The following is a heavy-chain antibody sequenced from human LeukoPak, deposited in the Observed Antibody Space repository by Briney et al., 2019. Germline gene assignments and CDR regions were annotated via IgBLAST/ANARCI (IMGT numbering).Heavy chain of an antibody. CDR1: GFTFSSYA. D-gene: IGHD4-23*01. Sequence: GGSLRLSCAASGFTFSSYAMSWVRQAPGKGLEWVSSINASGGRTYYADSVKGRFTISRDNSKNALYLQMNSLRAEDTAVYYCAIGPGGLFDYWGQGTLVTVSS. V-gene: IGHV3-23*01. CDR2: INASGGRT. CDR3: AIGPGGLFDY. J-gene: IGHJ4*02.